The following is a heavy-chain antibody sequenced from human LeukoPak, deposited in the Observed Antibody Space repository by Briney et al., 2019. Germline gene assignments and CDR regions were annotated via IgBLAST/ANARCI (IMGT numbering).Heavy chain of an antibody. CDR3: ARDRPGWYFPLSY. J-gene: IGHJ4*02. CDR1: GYTFTGYY. CDR2: INPNSGGT. D-gene: IGHD6-19*01. V-gene: IGHV1-2*02. Sequence: ASVKVSCKASGYTFTGYYMHWVRQAPGQGLEWMGWINPNSGGTNYAQKFQGRVTMTKDTSISTAYMELSRLRSDDTAVYYCARDRPGWYFPLSYWGQGTLVTVSS.